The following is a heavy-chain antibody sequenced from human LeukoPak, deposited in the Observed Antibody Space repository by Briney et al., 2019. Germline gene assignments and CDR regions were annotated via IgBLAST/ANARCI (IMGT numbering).Heavy chain of an antibody. CDR1: GFTFDDYT. CDR3: ARDKTGTGIDY. CDR2: ISWDGVTT. D-gene: IGHD1-7*01. J-gene: IGHJ4*02. V-gene: IGHV3-43*01. Sequence: GGSLRLSCAASGFTFDDYTMHWDRQAPGKGLEWVSLISWDGVTTYYAHSVKGRFTISRDSSKNSLFLQMNSLRTEDTALYYCARDKTGTGIDYWGQGTLVTVSS.